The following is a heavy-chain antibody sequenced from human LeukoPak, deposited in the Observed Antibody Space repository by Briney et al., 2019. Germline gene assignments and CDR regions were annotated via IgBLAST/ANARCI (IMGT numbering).Heavy chain of an antibody. V-gene: IGHV3-48*02. J-gene: IGHJ5*02. Sequence: PGGSLRLSCAASGFTFSSYSMNWVRQAPGKGLEWVSYISSSSSTIYYADSVKGRFTISRDNAKNSLYLQMNSLRDEDTAVYYCARDPVLRRFGKPNWFDPWGQGTLVTVSS. CDR3: ARDPVLRRFGKPNWFDP. D-gene: IGHD4-23*01. CDR2: ISSSSSTI. CDR1: GFTFSSYS.